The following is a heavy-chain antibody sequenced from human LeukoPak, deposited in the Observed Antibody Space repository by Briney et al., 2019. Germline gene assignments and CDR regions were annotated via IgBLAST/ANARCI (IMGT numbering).Heavy chain of an antibody. D-gene: IGHD2-2*02. CDR2: IYYSGST. V-gene: IGHV4-59*12. CDR1: GGSISSYY. Sequence: PSETLSLTCTVSGGSISSYYWSWIRQPPGKGLEWIGYIYYSGSTNYNPSLKSRVTISVDTSKNQFSLKLSSVTAADTAVYYCARGSTREVVPTAIDYWGQGTLVTVSS. CDR3: ARGSTREVVPTAIDY. J-gene: IGHJ4*02.